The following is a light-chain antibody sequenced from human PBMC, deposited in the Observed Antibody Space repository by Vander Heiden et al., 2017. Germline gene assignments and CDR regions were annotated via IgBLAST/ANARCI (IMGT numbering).Light chain of an antibody. V-gene: IGKV1-12*01. J-gene: IGKJ5*01. Sequence: DIQMSQSPSSLSASVGDRVTITCRASPGISNSLAWYQQKPGKAPKLLISAASSLQSGVPSRFSGSESGTDFTLSISSLQPEDFATYFCQQANSFPITFGQGTRLEIK. CDR2: AAS. CDR1: PGISNS. CDR3: QQANSFPIT.